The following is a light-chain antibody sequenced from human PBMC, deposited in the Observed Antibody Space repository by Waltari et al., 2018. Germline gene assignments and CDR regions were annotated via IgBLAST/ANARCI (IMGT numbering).Light chain of an antibody. CDR1: QSITTA. J-gene: IGKJ3*01. CDR3: QDNNSSLSFV. V-gene: IGKV1-39*01. CDR2: AAS. Sequence: IQLAQSPSPLSSSVGESVTITCRASQSITTALTWYQQRPGQAPRLLIYAASSLPGGVPSRFSGSGSGTVFTLTINGLQPDDFATYYCQDNNSSLSFVFGAGTRVDV.